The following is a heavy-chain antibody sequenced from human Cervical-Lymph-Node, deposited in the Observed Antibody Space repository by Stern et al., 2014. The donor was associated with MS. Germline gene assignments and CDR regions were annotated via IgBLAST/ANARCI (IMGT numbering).Heavy chain of an antibody. D-gene: IGHD6-19*01. Sequence: QVQLVESGGGVVQPGKSLRLSCAASGFTFRNYAMHWVRQAPGKGLEWVAVISHDGSNPYYADAVKGRFTISRDNSKNTLYLQMNSLRPEETAVYYCVRIGGQWLEFDYWGQGTLVTVSS. V-gene: IGHV3-30-3*01. CDR2: ISHDGSNP. CDR1: GFTFRNYA. J-gene: IGHJ4*02. CDR3: VRIGGQWLEFDY.